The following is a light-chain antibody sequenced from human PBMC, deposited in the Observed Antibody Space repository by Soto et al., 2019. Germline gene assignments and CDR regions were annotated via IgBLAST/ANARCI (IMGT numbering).Light chain of an antibody. CDR2: AAS. J-gene: IGKJ5*01. CDR1: ESIARH. CDR3: QQSYSTLSIT. Sequence: DIQMTQSPSSLSASVGDRVTITCRASESIARHLNWYQQKPGKAPKLLIYAASSLQNGVPSRFRGGGSGTDFTLTISNLQPEDFATYYCQQSYSTLSITFDQGTRLEIK. V-gene: IGKV1-39*01.